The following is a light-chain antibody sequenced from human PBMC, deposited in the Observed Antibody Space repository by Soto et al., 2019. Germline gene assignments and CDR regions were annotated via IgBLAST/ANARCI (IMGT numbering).Light chain of an antibody. V-gene: IGKV3-20*01. Sequence: EIVLTQSPGTLSLSPGERATLSCRASQSVSSNYLASYQHRPGQAPRLLIYGASSRATGIPARFSGSGSGTDFTLTISRLEPEDFAVYYCQQYATSPALTFGGGTKVEIK. CDR2: GAS. CDR3: QQYATSPALT. J-gene: IGKJ4*01. CDR1: QSVSSNY.